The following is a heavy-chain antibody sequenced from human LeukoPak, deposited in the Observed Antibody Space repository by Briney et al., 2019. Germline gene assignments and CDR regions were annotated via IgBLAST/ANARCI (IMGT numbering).Heavy chain of an antibody. CDR2: INPNSGGT. J-gene: IGHJ4*02. V-gene: IGHV1-2*02. D-gene: IGHD3-10*01. Sequence: ASVKLSCKASGYTFTGYYMHWVRQAPGQGLEWMGWINPNSGGTNYAQKFQGRVTMTRDTSISTAYMELSRLRSDDTAVYYCARTNHEPESITMVRGVSLGYWGQGTLVTVSS. CDR1: GYTFTGYY. CDR3: ARTNHEPESITMVRGVSLGY.